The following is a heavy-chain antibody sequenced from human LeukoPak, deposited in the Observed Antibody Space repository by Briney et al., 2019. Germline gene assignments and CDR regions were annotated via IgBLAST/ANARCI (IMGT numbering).Heavy chain of an antibody. V-gene: IGHV1-18*01. D-gene: IGHD3-22*01. CDR3: ARDRGYYDSSGPEGMDV. CDR1: GYTFTSYG. J-gene: IGHJ6*02. Sequence: ASVKVSCKASGYTFTSYGISWVRQAPGQGLEWMGWISAYNGNTNYAQKLQGRVTMTTDTSTSTAYMELRSLRSDDTAVYYCARDRGYYDSSGPEGMDVWGQGTTATVSS. CDR2: ISAYNGNT.